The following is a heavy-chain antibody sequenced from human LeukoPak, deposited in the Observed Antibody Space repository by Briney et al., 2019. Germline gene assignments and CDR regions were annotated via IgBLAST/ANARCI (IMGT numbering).Heavy chain of an antibody. Sequence: GGSLRLSCAASGFTFSSYAMSWVRQAPGKGLGWVSAISGSGGSTYYADSVKGRFTISRDNSKNTLYLQMNSLRAEDTAVYYCARDLTYQLLVDNAFDIWGQGTMVTVSS. CDR3: ARDLTYQLLVDNAFDI. J-gene: IGHJ3*02. V-gene: IGHV3-23*01. CDR1: GFTFSSYA. D-gene: IGHD2-2*01. CDR2: ISGSGGST.